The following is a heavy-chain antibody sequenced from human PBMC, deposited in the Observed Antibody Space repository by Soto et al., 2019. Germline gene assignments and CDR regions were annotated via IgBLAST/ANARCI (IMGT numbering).Heavy chain of an antibody. CDR1: AFSLSSSGVG. V-gene: IGHV2-5*02. D-gene: IGHD6-19*01. Sequence: QITLKESGPTLVKPTQTLTLTCTFSAFSLSSSGVGVGWIRQPPGKALEWLALIFWDDDTRYSPSLRSRLTIPKDTSKNQVLLTMTNMDPVDTATYYCARRAPSRAVAGSFDSWGQGTLVTVSS. J-gene: IGHJ4*02. CDR3: ARRAPSRAVAGSFDS. CDR2: IFWDDDT.